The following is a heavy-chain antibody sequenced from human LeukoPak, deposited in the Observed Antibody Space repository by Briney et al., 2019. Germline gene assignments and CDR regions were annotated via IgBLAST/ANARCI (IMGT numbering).Heavy chain of an antibody. CDR1: GFTFSSYG. V-gene: IGHV3-23*01. CDR2: ISGSGDST. Sequence: GGSLRLSCAASGFTFSSYGTSWVRQAPGKGLEWVSGISGSGDSTYYADSVKGRFTISTDNSKNTLYLQMNSLRAEDTAVYYCARTDLMDLDCWGQGTLVTVSS. J-gene: IGHJ4*02. CDR3: ARTDLMDLDC. D-gene: IGHD2-8*01.